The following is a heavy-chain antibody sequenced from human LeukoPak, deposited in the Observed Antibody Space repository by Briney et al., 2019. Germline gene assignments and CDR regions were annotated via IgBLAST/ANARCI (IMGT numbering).Heavy chain of an antibody. CDR1: GFTVNTYT. D-gene: IGHD6-13*01. Sequence: GGSLRLSCAASGFTVNTYTMNWVRQAPGKGLEWVSYITSSSTISYADSVKGRFTISRDNAENSLYLQMNSLRAEDTAVYSCARFISSSWYFDYWGQGTLVTVSS. V-gene: IGHV3-48*04. CDR3: ARFISSSWYFDY. CDR2: ITSSSTI. J-gene: IGHJ4*02.